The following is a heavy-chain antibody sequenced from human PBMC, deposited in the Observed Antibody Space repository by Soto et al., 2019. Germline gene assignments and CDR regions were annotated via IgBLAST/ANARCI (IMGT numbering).Heavy chain of an antibody. CDR1: GFTFSSYA. Sequence: EVQLLESGGGLVQPGGSLRLSCAASGFTFSSYAMTWVRQAPGKGLEWVTGISGSGGSTYYADSVKGRFTISRDTSKSKLYLQMKSLRAEDTAVYYCAKRDTSSRPGGAFDIWGQGTMLSVSS. V-gene: IGHV3-23*01. CDR3: AKRDTSSRPGGAFDI. D-gene: IGHD6-13*01. J-gene: IGHJ3*02. CDR2: ISGSGGST.